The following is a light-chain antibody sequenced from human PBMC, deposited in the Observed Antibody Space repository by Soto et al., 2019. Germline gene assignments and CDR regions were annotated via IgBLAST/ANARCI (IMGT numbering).Light chain of an antibody. V-gene: IGLV2-14*01. Sequence: QSPLTQPDSLSGSPGQSITTSCTGTSSDIGPYDDVSWFQQHPGKAPTLTISEANTRPSGGSNRFSGSKSRNTAYLIIAGLQVEEEAEYFCFAFTTTTGDGFGTGPKVTVL. CDR2: EAN. J-gene: IGLJ1*01. CDR3: FAFTTTTGDG. CDR1: SSDIGPYDD.